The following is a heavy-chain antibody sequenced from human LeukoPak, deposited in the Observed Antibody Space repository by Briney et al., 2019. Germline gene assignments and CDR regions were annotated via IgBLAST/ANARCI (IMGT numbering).Heavy chain of an antibody. D-gene: IGHD3-22*01. CDR1: GGSFTDYF. CDR2: INDYTGDT. J-gene: IGHJ6*02. V-gene: IGHV4-34*01. Sequence: SETLSLTCTVFGGSFTDYFWTWIRHSPGKGLEWIGEINDYTGDTNYDPSLNSRVSVSLEKSKNQFSLELRSVTAADTAVYYCARGRIAKIVVVHSFSYGMDVWGQGTTVTVSS. CDR3: ARGRIAKIVVVHSFSYGMDV.